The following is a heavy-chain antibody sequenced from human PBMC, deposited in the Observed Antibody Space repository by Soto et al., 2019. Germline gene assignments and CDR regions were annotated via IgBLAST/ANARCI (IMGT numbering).Heavy chain of an antibody. CDR1: GGSISSDDYS. Sequence: QLQLQESGSGLVKPSQTLSLTCAVSGGSISSDDYSWSWIRQPPGKGLEWIGYIYHSGSTYYNPSLKSRVNISVDRSKNQFSVKLTSVTAADTAVYYCARSPSAVAWYFDLWGRGTLGTVSS. CDR3: ARSPSAVAWYFDL. V-gene: IGHV4-30-2*01. CDR2: IYHSGST. D-gene: IGHD6-19*01. J-gene: IGHJ2*01.